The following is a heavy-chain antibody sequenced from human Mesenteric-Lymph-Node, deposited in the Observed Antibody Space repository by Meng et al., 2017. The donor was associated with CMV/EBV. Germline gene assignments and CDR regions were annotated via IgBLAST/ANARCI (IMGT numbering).Heavy chain of an antibody. CDR1: GFTVSSNY. V-gene: IGHV3-53*01. CDR3: ARGLLGGDPVH. J-gene: IGHJ1*01. D-gene: IGHD2-21*01. Sequence: LSCAASGFTVSSNYMNWVRQAPGKGLEWVSIIYSGGSTYYADSVKGRFTISRDNSKNTLYLQMNSLRVEDTAVYYCARGLLGGDPVHWGQGTLVTVSS. CDR2: IYSGGST.